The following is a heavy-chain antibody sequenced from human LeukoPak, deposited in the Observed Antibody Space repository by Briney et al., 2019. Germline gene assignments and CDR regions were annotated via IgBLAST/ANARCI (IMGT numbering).Heavy chain of an antibody. CDR3: ARETPGAGHFDY. J-gene: IGHJ4*02. V-gene: IGHV4-31*03. D-gene: IGHD7-27*01. CDR1: GGSVSSGDYY. Sequence: SETLSLTCTVSGGSVSSGDYYWSWIRQLPGKGLEWIGYIYYSGSTYYNPSLKSRLTISVDTSKNQFSLKLSSVTAADTAVYYCARETPGAGHFDYWGQGSLVTVSS. CDR2: IYYSGST.